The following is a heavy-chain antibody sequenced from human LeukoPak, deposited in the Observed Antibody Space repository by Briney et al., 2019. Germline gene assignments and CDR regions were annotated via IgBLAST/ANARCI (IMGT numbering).Heavy chain of an antibody. CDR1: GFTFSSYW. V-gene: IGHV3-7*01. J-gene: IGHJ6*03. CDR2: IKQDGSEK. CDR3: ARDESAHGATRLYYYYYMDV. Sequence: PGGSLRLSCAASGFTFSSYWMSWVRQAPGKGLEWVANIKQDGSEKYYVDSVKGRFTISRDNAKNSLYLQMNSLRAEDTAVYYCARDESAHGATRLYYYYYMDVWGKGTTVTVSS. D-gene: IGHD3-10*01.